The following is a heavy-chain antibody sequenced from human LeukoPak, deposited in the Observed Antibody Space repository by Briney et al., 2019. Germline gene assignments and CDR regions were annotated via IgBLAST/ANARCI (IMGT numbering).Heavy chain of an antibody. Sequence: GASVKVSCKASGYTFTGYYMHWVRQAPGQGLEWMGWINPNSGGTNYAQKFQGWVTMTRDTSISTAYMELSRLRSDDTAVYYCARENLRQGGAFDIWGQGTMVTVSS. CDR3: ARENLRQGGAFDI. V-gene: IGHV1-2*04. CDR1: GYTFTGYY. J-gene: IGHJ3*02. D-gene: IGHD5/OR15-5a*01. CDR2: INPNSGGT.